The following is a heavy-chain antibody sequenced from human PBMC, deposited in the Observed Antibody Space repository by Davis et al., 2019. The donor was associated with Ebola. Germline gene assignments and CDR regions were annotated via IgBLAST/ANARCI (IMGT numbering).Heavy chain of an antibody. CDR3: TTIARYYESSGHRYYAMDV. Sequence: PGGSLRLSCTDSVITFSSYAMTWVRQAPGKGLEWVSALSGSGGSTYYADSVKGRFTISRDNSKKTLYLQMNSLRAEDTAVYYCTTIARYYESSGHRYYAMDVWGKGTTVTVSS. CDR1: VITFSSYA. CDR2: LSGSGGST. V-gene: IGHV3-23*01. J-gene: IGHJ6*04. D-gene: IGHD3-22*01.